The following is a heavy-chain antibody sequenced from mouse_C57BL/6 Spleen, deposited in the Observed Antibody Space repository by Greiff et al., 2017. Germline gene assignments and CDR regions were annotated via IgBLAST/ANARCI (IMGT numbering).Heavy chain of an antibody. Sequence: EVQLQESGPGLVKPSQSLSLTCSVTGYSITSGYYWNWIRQFPGNKLEWMGYISYDGSNNYNPSLKNRISITRDTSKNQFFLKLNSVTTEDTATYYCARDFYYDYDVGYWGQGTTLTVSS. D-gene: IGHD2-4*01. V-gene: IGHV3-6*01. CDR2: ISYDGSN. CDR1: GYSITSGYY. J-gene: IGHJ2*01. CDR3: ARDFYYDYDVGY.